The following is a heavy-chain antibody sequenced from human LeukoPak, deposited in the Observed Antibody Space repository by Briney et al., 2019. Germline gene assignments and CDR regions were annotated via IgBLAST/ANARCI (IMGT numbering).Heavy chain of an antibody. D-gene: IGHD2/OR15-2a*01. Sequence: QTGGSLRLSCVGSGFTFSDHYMDWVRQAPGKGLEWVGRITTESNSYTTEYAASVKGRFTISRDDSKNAMYLQMDSLRADDTSLYYCAKENSPRLRVDPFDIWGQGTLVTVSS. CDR3: AKENSPRLRVDPFDI. J-gene: IGHJ3*02. V-gene: IGHV3-72*01. CDR2: ITTESNSYTT. CDR1: GFTFSDHY.